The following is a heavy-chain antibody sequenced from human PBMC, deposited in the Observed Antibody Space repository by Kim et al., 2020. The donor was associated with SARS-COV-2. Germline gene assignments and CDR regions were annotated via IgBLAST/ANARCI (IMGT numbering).Heavy chain of an antibody. CDR2: IYTSGST. CDR3: ARVEAEWFGELLSSGYHYGMDV. J-gene: IGHJ6*02. Sequence: SETLSLTCTVSGGSISSGSYYWSWIRQPAGKGLEWIGRIYTSGSTNYNPSLKSRVTISVDTSKNQFSPKLSSVTAADTAVYYCARVEAEWFGELLSSGYHYGMDVWGQGTTVTVSS. D-gene: IGHD3-10*01. V-gene: IGHV4-61*02. CDR1: GGSISSGSYY.